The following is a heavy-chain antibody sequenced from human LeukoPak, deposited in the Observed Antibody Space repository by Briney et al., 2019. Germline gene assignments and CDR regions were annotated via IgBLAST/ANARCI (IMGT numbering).Heavy chain of an antibody. J-gene: IGHJ4*02. CDR3: ARVIDYDISGYYLGY. CDR2: INDSGST. Sequence: SETLSLTCAVYGGSFSGYYWSWIRQPPGKGLEWIGEINDSGSTSCSPSLKSRVSISVDTSKNQFSLKLSSVTAADTAVYYCARVIDYDISGYYLGYWGQGTRVTVSS. CDR1: GGSFSGYY. D-gene: IGHD3-22*01. V-gene: IGHV4-34*01.